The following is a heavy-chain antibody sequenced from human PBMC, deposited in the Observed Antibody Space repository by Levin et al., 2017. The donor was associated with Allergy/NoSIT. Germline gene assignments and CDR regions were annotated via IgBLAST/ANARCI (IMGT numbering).Heavy chain of an antibody. J-gene: IGHJ5*02. D-gene: IGHD3-16*01. CDR2: INTAGDT. Sequence: LSLTCAASGFTFSNYDMHWVHQATGKGLEWVSVINTAGDTYYSGSVKGRFTISRENAKNSLYLQMNSLRAGDTAVYHCARDLRSAFDPWGQGTLVTVSS. V-gene: IGHV3-13*04. CDR1: GFTFSNYD. CDR3: ARDLRSAFDP.